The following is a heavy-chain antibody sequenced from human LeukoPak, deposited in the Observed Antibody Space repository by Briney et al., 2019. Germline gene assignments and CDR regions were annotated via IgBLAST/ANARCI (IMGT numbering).Heavy chain of an antibody. V-gene: IGHV3-23*01. CDR3: AKDLGRVGATFGH. CDR2: ISDTGGST. Sequence: GGSLRLSCAASGFTFSSFAMSWVRQAPGKGLEWVSAISDTGGSTYYIDSVKGRFTISRANSKSTLYLQMNSLRAEDTAVYYCAKDLGRVGATFGHWGQGTLVTVSS. CDR1: GFTFSSFA. D-gene: IGHD1-26*01. J-gene: IGHJ4*02.